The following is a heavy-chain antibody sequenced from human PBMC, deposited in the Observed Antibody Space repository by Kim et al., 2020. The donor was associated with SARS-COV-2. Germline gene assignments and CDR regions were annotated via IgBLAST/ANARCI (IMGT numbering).Heavy chain of an antibody. Sequence: SQTLSLTCAISGDSVSSNSAAWNWIRQSPSRGLEWLGRTYYRSKWYNDYAVSVKSRITINPDTSKNQFSLQLNSVTPEDTAVYYCARDWTSSMVRGVGFDYWGQGTLVTVSS. V-gene: IGHV6-1*01. D-gene: IGHD3-10*01. CDR3: ARDWTSSMVRGVGFDY. CDR1: GDSVSSNSAA. J-gene: IGHJ4*02. CDR2: TYYRSKWYN.